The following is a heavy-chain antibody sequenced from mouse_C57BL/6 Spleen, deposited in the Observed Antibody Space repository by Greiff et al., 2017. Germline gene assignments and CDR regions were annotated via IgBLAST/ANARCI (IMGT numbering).Heavy chain of an antibody. CDR2: IWSGGST. V-gene: IGHV2-4*01. CDR1: GFSLTSYG. Sequence: VQLKQSGPGLVQPSQSLSITCTVSGFSLTSYGVHWVRQPPGKGLEWLGVIWSGGSTDYNAAFISRLSISKDNSKSQVFFKMNSLQADDTAIYDCAKLTGTGGYFDVWGTGTTVTVSS. CDR3: AKLTGTGGYFDV. D-gene: IGHD4-1*01. J-gene: IGHJ1*03.